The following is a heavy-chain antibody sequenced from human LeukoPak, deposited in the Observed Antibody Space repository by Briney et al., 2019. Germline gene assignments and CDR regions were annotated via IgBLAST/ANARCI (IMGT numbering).Heavy chain of an antibody. CDR1: GGSISGFY. CDR3: AREYGDLDY. Sequence: PSETLSLTCTVSGGSISGFYWSWLRQPAGKGLEWIGRINPNGGTNYNPSLKSRVTMSTDTSSNKFSLKLRSVTAADTAVYYCAREYGDLDYWGRGTLVTVSS. D-gene: IGHD4-17*01. V-gene: IGHV4-4*07. J-gene: IGHJ4*02. CDR2: INPNGGT.